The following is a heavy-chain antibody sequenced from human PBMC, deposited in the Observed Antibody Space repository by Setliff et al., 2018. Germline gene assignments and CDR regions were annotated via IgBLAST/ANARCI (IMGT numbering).Heavy chain of an antibody. CDR3: AREGVDTRSSTDYRYYMDV. CDR2: TIPMFGTT. V-gene: IGHV1-69*05. D-gene: IGHD5-18*01. Sequence: SVEVSCKASGGSFSSYGITWVRQAPGQGLEWMGGTIPMFGTTNYAQKFQGRVTIITDESTSTAYMELSSLRSEDTAVYFCAREGVDTRSSTDYRYYMDVWGKGTTVTVSS. J-gene: IGHJ6*03. CDR1: GGSFSSYG.